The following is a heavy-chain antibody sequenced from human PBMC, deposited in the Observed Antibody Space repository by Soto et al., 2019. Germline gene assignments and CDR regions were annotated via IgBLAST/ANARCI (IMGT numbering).Heavy chain of an antibody. CDR2: ISHNSDYT. D-gene: IGHD3-9*01. CDR1: GLNFGLSF. Sequence: PGGSLRLSCAASGLNFGLSFMIWMRQRPGKGLEWVSFISHNSDYTFYADSVRGRFTISRDEARNSVYLQLNSLRDEDTALYYCVRDRDWAFDIWGQGTMVTVSS. V-gene: IGHV3-11*06. CDR3: VRDRDWAFDI. J-gene: IGHJ3*02.